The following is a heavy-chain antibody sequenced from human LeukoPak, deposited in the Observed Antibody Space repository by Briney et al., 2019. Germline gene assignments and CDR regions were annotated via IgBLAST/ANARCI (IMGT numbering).Heavy chain of an antibody. J-gene: IGHJ3*02. CDR1: GFTFGDYA. D-gene: IGHD1-26*01. CDR3: IRDPRGSCGPDSFDI. Sequence: PGGSLRLSCTASGFTFGDYAMSWVRQAPGEGGGGGGFIRSRAYGGTTEYAAGVKGRFTSSSDDAKSIAYLQMNSLKTEDTVVFYCIRDPRGSCGPDSFDIWGQGTMVTVSS. CDR2: IRSRAYGGTT. V-gene: IGHV3-49*04.